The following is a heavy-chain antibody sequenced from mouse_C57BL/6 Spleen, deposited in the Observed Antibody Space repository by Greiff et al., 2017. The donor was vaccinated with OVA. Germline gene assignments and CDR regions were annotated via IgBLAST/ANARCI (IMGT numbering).Heavy chain of an antibody. CDR2: IRHKANGYTT. CDR3: ARYEGGNPSDYFDY. J-gene: IGHJ2*01. D-gene: IGHD2-1*01. CDR1: GFTFTDYY. V-gene: IGHV7-3*01. Sequence: EVNVVESGGGLVQPGGSLSLSCAASGFTFTDYYMSWVRQPPGKALEWLGFIRHKANGYTTEYSASVKGRFTISRDTSQSIRYRQINAHRAEDSATYYCARYEGGNPSDYFDYGGQGTTLTVSS.